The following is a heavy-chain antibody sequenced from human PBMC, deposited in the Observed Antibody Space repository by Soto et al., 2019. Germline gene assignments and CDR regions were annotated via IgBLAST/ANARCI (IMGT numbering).Heavy chain of an antibody. J-gene: IGHJ4*02. CDR1: VFTFSSYG. CDR3: AKDQKCLEVRYCDY. D-gene: IGHD1-1*01. CDR2: ISYDGSNK. Sequence: GWSLRLACAASVFTFSSYGMHWVRQAPGKGLEWVAVISYDGSNKYYADSVKGRFTISRDNSKNTLYLQMNSLRAEDTAVYYCAKDQKCLEVRYCDYWGQGTLVIGSS. V-gene: IGHV3-30*18.